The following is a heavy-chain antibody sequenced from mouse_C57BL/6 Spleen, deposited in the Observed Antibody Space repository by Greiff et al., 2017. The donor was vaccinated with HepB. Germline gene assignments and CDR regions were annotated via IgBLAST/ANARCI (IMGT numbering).Heavy chain of an antibody. Sequence: EVQLQQSGPELVKPGASVKIPCKASGYTFTDYNMDWVKQSHGKSLEWIGDINPNNGGTIYNQKFKGKATLTVDKSSSTAYMELRSLTSEDTAVYYCARNGYDGGGYWYFDVWGTGTTVTVSS. CDR1: GYTFTDYN. CDR3: ARNGYDGGGYWYFDV. V-gene: IGHV1-18*01. D-gene: IGHD2-2*01. CDR2: INPNNGGT. J-gene: IGHJ1*03.